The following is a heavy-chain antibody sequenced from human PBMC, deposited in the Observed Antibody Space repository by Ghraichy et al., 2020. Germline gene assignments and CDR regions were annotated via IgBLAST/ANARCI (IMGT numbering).Heavy chain of an antibody. J-gene: IGHJ4*02. Sequence: SETLSLTCSVPGDSMNNYFWKWIRQPAGKGLEWIGRIYSSGSASYNPSLESRVAMSIDTFKSQFSLTLTSVTAADTAIYYCTRDRGAGHSDSWGQGIQVTVSS. CDR3: TRDRGAGHSDS. D-gene: IGHD4/OR15-4a*01. V-gene: IGHV4-4*07. CDR1: GDSMNNYF. CDR2: IYSSGSA.